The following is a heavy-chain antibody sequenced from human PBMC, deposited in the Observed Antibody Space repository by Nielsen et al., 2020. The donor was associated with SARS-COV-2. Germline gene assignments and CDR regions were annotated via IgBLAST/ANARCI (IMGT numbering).Heavy chain of an antibody. Sequence: WIRQPPGKGLEWIGSIYYSGSTYYNPSLKSRVTISVDTSKNQFSLKLSSVTAADTAVYYCARQSRTTVIHYWGQGTLVTVSS. CDR2: IYYSGST. V-gene: IGHV4-39*01. CDR3: ARQSRTTVIHY. D-gene: IGHD4-17*01. J-gene: IGHJ4*02.